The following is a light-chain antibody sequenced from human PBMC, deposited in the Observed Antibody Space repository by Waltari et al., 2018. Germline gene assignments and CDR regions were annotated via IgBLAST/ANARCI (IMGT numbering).Light chain of an antibody. CDR3: QSGGHCTWV. J-gene: IGLJ3*02. CDR1: SGHSSNI. CDR2: VNSDGSH. V-gene: IGLV4-69*01. Sequence: QLVLTQSPSASASLGASVRLTCTLDSGHSSNIIAWHQQQPEKGPRYLMKVNSDGSHSKGDEIPDRFSGSGSGAERYLAISSVPSEGEACFYLQSGGHCTWVVGGRTKLTVL.